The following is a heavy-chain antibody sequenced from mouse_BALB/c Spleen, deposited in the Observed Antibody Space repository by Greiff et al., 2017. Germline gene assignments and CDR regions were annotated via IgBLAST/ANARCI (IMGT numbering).Heavy chain of an antibody. V-gene: IGHV3-8*02. Sequence: VQLKESGPSLVKPSQTLSLTCSVTGDSITSGYWNWIRKFPGNKLEYMGYISYSGSTYYNPSLKSRISITRDTSKNQYYLQLNSVTTEDTATYYCARAPDYYGSSYWYFDVWGAGTTVTVSS. D-gene: IGHD1-1*01. CDR3: ARAPDYYGSSYWYFDV. J-gene: IGHJ1*01. CDR2: ISYSGST. CDR1: GDSITSGY.